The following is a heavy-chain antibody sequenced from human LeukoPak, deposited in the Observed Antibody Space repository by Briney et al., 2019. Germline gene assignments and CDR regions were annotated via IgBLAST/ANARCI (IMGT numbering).Heavy chain of an antibody. CDR2: IYTSGTT. Sequence: KPSETLSLTCTVSGGSISSYYWSWIRQPAGKGLEWLGRIYTSGTTNYNPSLKSRVTMSVDTSKNQFSLNLSSVTAADTAVYYCARGSGSYYYYYMDVWGRGTTVTVSS. J-gene: IGHJ6*03. CDR3: ARGSGSYYYYYMDV. CDR1: GGSISSYY. V-gene: IGHV4-4*07.